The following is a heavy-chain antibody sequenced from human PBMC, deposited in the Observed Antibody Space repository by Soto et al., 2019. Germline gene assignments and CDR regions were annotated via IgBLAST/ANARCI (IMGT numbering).Heavy chain of an antibody. J-gene: IGHJ2*01. Sequence: GGSLRLSGAASGFTVSSNYMCWVRQAPGKGLXXVXXIXXXXXTXXADSVKGRFTLSRDNAKNTLYLQMNSLRAEDTAVYYWARLPSYYWYFDLWGRGTLATVSS. CDR3: ARLPSYYWYFDL. CDR1: GFTVSSNY. CDR2: IXXXXXT. D-gene: IGHD2-2*01. V-gene: IGHV3-53*01.